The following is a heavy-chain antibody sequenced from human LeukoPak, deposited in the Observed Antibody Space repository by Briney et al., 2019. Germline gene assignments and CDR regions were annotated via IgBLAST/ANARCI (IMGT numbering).Heavy chain of an antibody. D-gene: IGHD5-24*01. CDR2: ISYDGSNK. Sequence: GGSLRLSCAASGFTFSSYGMHWVRQAPGKGLEWVAVISYDGSNKYYADSVKGRFTISRDNSKNTLYLQMNSLRAEDTAVYYCAKDLSDGYNYYFDYWGQGTLVTVSS. J-gene: IGHJ4*02. V-gene: IGHV3-30*18. CDR3: AKDLSDGYNYYFDY. CDR1: GFTFSSYG.